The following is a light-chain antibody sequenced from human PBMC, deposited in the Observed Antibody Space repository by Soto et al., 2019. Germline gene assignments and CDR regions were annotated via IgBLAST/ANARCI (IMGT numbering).Light chain of an antibody. V-gene: IGKV3-20*01. CDR2: GAS. Sequence: EILLTQSPGTLSLSPGERAILSCRASQSLSNRYLAWYQQMPGRAPRLLIHGASNRAAGIPDRFGGSGSGTDFTLTINGLEPEDFAVYYCHHYDNSPPFPFGPGTRVDV. CDR1: QSLSNRY. CDR3: HHYDNSPPFP. J-gene: IGKJ3*01.